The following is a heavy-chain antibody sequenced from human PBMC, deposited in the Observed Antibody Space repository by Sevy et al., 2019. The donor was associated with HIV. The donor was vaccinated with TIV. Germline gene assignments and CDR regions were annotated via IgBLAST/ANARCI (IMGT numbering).Heavy chain of an antibody. CDR1: GFTFSTYA. V-gene: IGHV3-30*18. J-gene: IGHJ4*02. CDR3: ANDAGYSTDWYPGY. Sequence: GGSLRLSCAASGFTFSTYAMHWVRQAPGQGLEWLAVISYDGNYKYYTDSVKGRFTISRDSSMNTLYLQMNSLRAEDTAVYYCANDAGYSTDWYPGYWGQGTLVTVSS. D-gene: IGHD6-19*01. CDR2: ISYDGNYK.